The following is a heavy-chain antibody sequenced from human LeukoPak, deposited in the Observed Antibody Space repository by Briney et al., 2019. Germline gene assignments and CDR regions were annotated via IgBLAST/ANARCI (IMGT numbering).Heavy chain of an antibody. CDR3: AGAGYSYGYPFNY. CDR1: GGSNSRYY. D-gene: IGHD5-18*01. V-gene: IGHV4-59*01. CDR2: IYYSERT. J-gene: IGHJ4*02. Sequence: SEPLSLPCTVSGGSNSRYYWRWIRQPPGKGLEWIEYIYYSERTNYNPSLKSRVTISVDTSKNQFSLKLSSVTAADAAVYYCAGAGYSYGYPFNYWGQGTLVTVSS.